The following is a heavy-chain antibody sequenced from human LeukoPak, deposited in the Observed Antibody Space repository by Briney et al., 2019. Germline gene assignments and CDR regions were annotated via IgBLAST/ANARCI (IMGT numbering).Heavy chain of an antibody. CDR2: IYYTGSA. CDR1: GGSISTYY. CDR3: ARYLSGGSNNWFDP. D-gene: IGHD3-16*01. Sequence: PSETLSLTCTVSGGSISTYYWSWIRQPPGKGLEWIGYIYYTGSANYNPSLKSRVTISVDTSKNQFFLKLSSVTAADTAVYYCARYLSGGSNNWFDPWGQGTLVTVSS. J-gene: IGHJ5*02. V-gene: IGHV4-59*01.